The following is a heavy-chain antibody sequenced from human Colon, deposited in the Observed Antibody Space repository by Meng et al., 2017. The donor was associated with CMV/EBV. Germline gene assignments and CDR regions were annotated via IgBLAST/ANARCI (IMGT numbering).Heavy chain of an antibody. J-gene: IGHJ5*02. Sequence: SGFTFSNTWMTWVRQATGKGLEWVGRIKRKADGGTILYAAPVKGRFTISRDDSKNTLYLQMNSLKTEDTAVYYCATDIDYHGSGSYRSWGQGTLVTVSS. D-gene: IGHD3-10*01. CDR1: GFTFSNTW. CDR2: IKRKADGGTI. V-gene: IGHV3-15*01. CDR3: ATDIDYHGSGSYRS.